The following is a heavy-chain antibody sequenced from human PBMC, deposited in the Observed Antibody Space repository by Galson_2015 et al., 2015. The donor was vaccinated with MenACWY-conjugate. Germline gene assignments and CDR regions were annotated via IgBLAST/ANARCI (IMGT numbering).Heavy chain of an antibody. J-gene: IGHJ4*02. Sequence: SVKVSCKASGFTFTSSAMQWVRQARGQRLEWIGWIVVGSGNTNYAQKFQERVTITRDMSTSTAYMELSSLRSEDTAVYYCAADPMYYYDSSGYSEWGQGTLVTVSS. V-gene: IGHV1-58*02. D-gene: IGHD3-22*01. CDR2: IVVGSGNT. CDR1: GFTFTSSA. CDR3: AADPMYYYDSSGYSE.